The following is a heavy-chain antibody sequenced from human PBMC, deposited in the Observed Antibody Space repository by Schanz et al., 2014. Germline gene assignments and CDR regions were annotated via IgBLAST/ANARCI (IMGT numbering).Heavy chain of an antibody. Sequence: QLQLQESGPGLVKPSETLSLTCTVSGASISGSSDYWGWIRQSPGKGLEWIGNIYYTGTTYYNPSHKSRVSISVDTSKNQVSLNLPAVTAADTAVFYCARRDNYLSAFDIWGQGTMVTVSS. CDR2: IYYTGTT. CDR1: GASISGSSDY. D-gene: IGHD4-4*01. V-gene: IGHV4-39*01. J-gene: IGHJ3*02. CDR3: ARRDNYLSAFDI.